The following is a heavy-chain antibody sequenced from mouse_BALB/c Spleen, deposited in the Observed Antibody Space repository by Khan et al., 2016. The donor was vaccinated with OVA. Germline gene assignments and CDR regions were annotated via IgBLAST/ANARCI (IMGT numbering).Heavy chain of an antibody. CDR1: GFTFSSYT. V-gene: IGHV5-6-4*01. D-gene: IGHD1-3*01. Sequence: EVELVESGGGLVKPGGSLKLSCAASGFTFSSYTMSWVRQTPVKRLEWVATISSGGTCTYYPDSVKGRFTISRDNAKNTLYMQMRSLKSEDTAKYYSTRDDNYAHEYFDGWGAGTTVTVSA. J-gene: IGHJ1*01. CDR3: TRDDNYAHEYFDG. CDR2: ISSGGTCT.